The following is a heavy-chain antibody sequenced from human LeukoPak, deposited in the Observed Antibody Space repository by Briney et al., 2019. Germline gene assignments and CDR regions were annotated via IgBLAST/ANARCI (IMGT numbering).Heavy chain of an antibody. Sequence: ASVKVSCKASGYTFTSYDINWVQQATGQGRDGMGWMGPNNGNTGYAQKFQGRVTMTRNTSISTAYMDLSSLRSEDTAVYYCARGRKTGTRVAVDIWGQGTMVTVSS. CDR2: MGPNNGNT. V-gene: IGHV1-8*01. CDR3: ARGRKTGTRVAVDI. CDR1: GYTFTSYD. J-gene: IGHJ3*02.